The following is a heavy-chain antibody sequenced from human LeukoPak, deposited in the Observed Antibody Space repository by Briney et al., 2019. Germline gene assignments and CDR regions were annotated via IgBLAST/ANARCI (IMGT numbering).Heavy chain of an antibody. Sequence: GGSLRLSCAASGFTFNSYAMTWVRQAPGKGLEWVSAISAGAGYIYYADSVKGRFTISRDNSKNTLYLQMNSLRAEDTAVYYCAKPYGSGDPGFDPWGQGTLVTVSS. D-gene: IGHD3-10*01. CDR3: AKPYGSGDPGFDP. CDR2: ISAGAGYI. CDR1: GFTFNSYA. V-gene: IGHV3-23*01. J-gene: IGHJ5*02.